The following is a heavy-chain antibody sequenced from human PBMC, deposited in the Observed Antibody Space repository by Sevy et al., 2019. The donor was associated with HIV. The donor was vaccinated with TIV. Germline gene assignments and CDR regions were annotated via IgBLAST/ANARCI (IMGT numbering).Heavy chain of an antibody. D-gene: IGHD3-10*01. CDR3: AKDDLGSIDY. Sequence: GGSLRLSCAASGFIFSTSPMHWVRQAPGKGLECVAILSYDDSDENYADSVKGRFTISRDNSKNTLYLQMNSLRTEDTAVYYCAKDDLGSIDYFCQGTLVTVSS. V-gene: IGHV3-30-3*02. CDR1: GFIFSTSP. J-gene: IGHJ4*02. CDR2: LSYDDSDE.